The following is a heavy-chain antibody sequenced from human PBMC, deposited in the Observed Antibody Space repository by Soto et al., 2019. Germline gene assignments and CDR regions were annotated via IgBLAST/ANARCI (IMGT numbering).Heavy chain of an antibody. CDR1: GYSFTNYW. J-gene: IGHJ4*02. Sequence: GESLKISCKGSGYSFTNYWIAWVRQMPGKGLEWMGIINPGDSDIRYGPSFQGQVTISADRSISTAYVQWSSLKASDTAIYYCARRHYYDSSAYYPFDYWGQGTLVTVSS. V-gene: IGHV5-51*01. CDR3: ARRHYYDSSAYYPFDY. D-gene: IGHD3-22*01. CDR2: INPGDSDI.